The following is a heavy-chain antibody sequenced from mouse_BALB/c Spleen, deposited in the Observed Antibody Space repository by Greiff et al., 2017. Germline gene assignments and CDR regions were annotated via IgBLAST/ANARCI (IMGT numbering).Heavy chain of an antibody. D-gene: IGHD1-2*01. CDR2: ISSGGGST. Sequence: EVQLVESGGGLVKPGGSLKLSCAASGFAFSSYDMSWVRQTPEKRLEWVAYISSGGGSTYYPDTVKGRFTISRDNAKNTLYLQMSSLKSEDTAMYYCARQTATYYAMDYWGQGTSVTVSS. CDR1: GFAFSSYD. CDR3: ARQTATYYAMDY. J-gene: IGHJ4*01. V-gene: IGHV5-12-1*01.